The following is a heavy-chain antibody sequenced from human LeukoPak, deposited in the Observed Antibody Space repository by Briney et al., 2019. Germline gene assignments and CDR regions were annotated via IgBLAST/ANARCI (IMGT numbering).Heavy chain of an antibody. Sequence: GGSLRLSCAASGFTFSSYEMNWVRPAPGKGLEWVSYISSSGSTIYYADSVKGRFTISRDNAKNSLYLQMNSLRAEDTAVYYCARDRGYCSSTSCYAAGIFDYWGQGTLVTVSS. CDR3: ARDRGYCSSTSCYAAGIFDY. D-gene: IGHD2-2*01. CDR2: ISSSGSTI. J-gene: IGHJ4*02. V-gene: IGHV3-48*03. CDR1: GFTFSSYE.